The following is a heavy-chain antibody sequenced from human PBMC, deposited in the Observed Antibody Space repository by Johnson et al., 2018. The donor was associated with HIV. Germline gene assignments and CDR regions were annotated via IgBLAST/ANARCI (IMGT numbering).Heavy chain of an antibody. CDR1: GFTFSSYD. CDR2: IGTAGDT. CDR3: ARGVVEQGRGSGWTSRAFDI. V-gene: IGHV3-13*01. Sequence: EVQLVESGGGLVQPGGSLRLSCAASGFTFSSYDMHWVRQATGKGLEWVSVIGTAGDTYYPGSVKGRFTISRENAKNSLYLQMNSLRAGDTAVYYWARGVVEQGRGSGWTSRAFDIWGQGTMVTVSS. J-gene: IGHJ3*02. D-gene: IGHD6-19*01.